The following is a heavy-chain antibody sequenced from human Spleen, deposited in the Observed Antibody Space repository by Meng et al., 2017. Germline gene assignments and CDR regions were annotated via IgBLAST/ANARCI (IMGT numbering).Heavy chain of an antibody. CDR2: LNPNDGST. CDR1: GYTLTSYY. CDR3: ARVGSGMTSTFDY. V-gene: IGHV1-46*01. J-gene: IGHJ4*02. Sequence: QVRLVQCGAEVKKPGASMKVACEALGYTLTSYYLFWVRQAPGQGLQWMGILNPNDGSTTYAQKFQGRVTMTRDTSTTTAYMELTSLRSEDTAVYYCARVGSGMTSTFDYWGQGTLVTVSS. D-gene: IGHD3-3*01.